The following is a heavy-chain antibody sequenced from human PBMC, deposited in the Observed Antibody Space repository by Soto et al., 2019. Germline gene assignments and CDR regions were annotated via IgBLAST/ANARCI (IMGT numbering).Heavy chain of an antibody. Sequence: SVRVSFKASGYTFTGYYMHLVRQAPGQGLEWMGGIIPIFGTANYAQKSQGRVTITAEKSTSTAYMELSSLRSEDTAVYYCARQRGDNYYGRDVWGKGPTVT. J-gene: IGHJ6*04. CDR2: IIPIFGTA. V-gene: IGHV1-69*06. CDR1: GYTFTGYY. D-gene: IGHD2-21*02. CDR3: ARQRGDNYYGRDV.